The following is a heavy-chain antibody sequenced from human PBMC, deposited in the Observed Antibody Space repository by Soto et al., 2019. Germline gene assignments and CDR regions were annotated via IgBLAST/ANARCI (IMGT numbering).Heavy chain of an antibody. Sequence: QVQLVQSGAEVKKPGSSVKVSCKASGGTFSSYTISWVRQAPGQGLEWMGRIIPILGIANYAQKFQGRVTITADKSTSTAYMELSSLRSEDTAVYYCARDSYDSSGNYVSYWGQGTLVTVSS. D-gene: IGHD3-22*01. J-gene: IGHJ4*02. V-gene: IGHV1-69*08. CDR3: ARDSYDSSGNYVSY. CDR1: GGTFSSYT. CDR2: IIPILGIA.